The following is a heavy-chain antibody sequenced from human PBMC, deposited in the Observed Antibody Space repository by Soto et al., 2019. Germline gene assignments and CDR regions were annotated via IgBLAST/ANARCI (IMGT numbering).Heavy chain of an antibody. D-gene: IGHD6-13*01. CDR1: GYTFTSYY. CDR3: AWYSSSWYSGYFDL. Sequence: QVQLVQSGAEVKKPGASVKVSCKASGYTFTSYYMHWVRQAPGQGLEWMGIINPSGGSTSYAQKFQGRVTMNRDTSTSTVYMELISLRSEDTAVYYCAWYSSSWYSGYFDLWGRGTLVTVSS. J-gene: IGHJ2*01. CDR2: INPSGGST. V-gene: IGHV1-46*01.